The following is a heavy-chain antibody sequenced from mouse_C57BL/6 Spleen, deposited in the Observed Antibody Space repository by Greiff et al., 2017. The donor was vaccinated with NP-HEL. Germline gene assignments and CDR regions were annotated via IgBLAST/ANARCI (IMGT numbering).Heavy chain of an antibody. Sequence: VQGVESGPGLVAPSQSLSITCTVSGFSLTSYAISWVRQPPGKGLEWLGVIWTGGGTNYNSALKSRLSISKDNSKSQVFLKMNSLQTDDTARYYCARNNGVLGAYFDYWGQGTTLTVSS. D-gene: IGHD3-3*01. CDR2: IWTGGGT. CDR1: GFSLTSYA. J-gene: IGHJ2*01. V-gene: IGHV2-9-1*01. CDR3: ARNNGVLGAYFDY.